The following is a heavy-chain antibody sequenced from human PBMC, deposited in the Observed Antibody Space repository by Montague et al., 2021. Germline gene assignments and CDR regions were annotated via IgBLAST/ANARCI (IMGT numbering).Heavy chain of an antibody. CDR1: GDSISSKYF. V-gene: IGHV4-4*02. D-gene: IGHD1-26*01. CDR3: AVGSESAWELLHH. CDR2: TYHGTT. Sequence: SETLSLTCTVSGDSISSKYFWSRVRQPLGKGLEWIGETYHGTTSYSPSLKGRLTVSMDTSKNQFSLKLSSVTAADTAIYYCAVGSESAWELLHHWGQGILVTVSS. J-gene: IGHJ5*02.